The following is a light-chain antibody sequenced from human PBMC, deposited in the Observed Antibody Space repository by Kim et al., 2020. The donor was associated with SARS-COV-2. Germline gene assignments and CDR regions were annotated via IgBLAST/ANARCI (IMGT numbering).Light chain of an antibody. CDR3: QQYGNWPPIT. CDR2: DAS. Sequence: SPGERATLSCRASQSLRSNLAWYQQKPGQAPRLLIYDASTRATGVPARCSGSGSGTEFTLTISSLQSEDFAVYYCQQYGNWPPITFGGGTKVDIK. CDR1: QSLRSN. V-gene: IGKV3-15*01. J-gene: IGKJ4*01.